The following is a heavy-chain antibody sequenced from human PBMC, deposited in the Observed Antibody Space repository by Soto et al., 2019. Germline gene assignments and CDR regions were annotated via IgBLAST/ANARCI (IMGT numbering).Heavy chain of an antibody. D-gene: IGHD2-15*01. V-gene: IGHV3-23*01. CDR1: GFTFSNYA. J-gene: IGHJ4*02. Sequence: PGGSLGLSGAASGFTFSNYAISWVRQAPGKGLEWXSAXXGXVXXXFXXASVKGRFTVSRDNSKNTLYLQMNSLGVEDTAEYYCAKGGGSCCFDCWGQGTLVTVSS. CDR2: XXGXVXXX. CDR3: AKGGGSCCFDC.